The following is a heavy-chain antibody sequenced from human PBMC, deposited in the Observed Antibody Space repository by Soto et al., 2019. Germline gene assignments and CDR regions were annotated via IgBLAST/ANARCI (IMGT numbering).Heavy chain of an antibody. D-gene: IGHD6-19*01. Sequence: GGSLRLSCAASGFIFSSYAMSWVRQAPGKGLGWVSAISGSGGSTYYADSVKGRFTISRDNSKNTLYLQMNSLRAEDTAVYYCAKTTDGWFSAFEIWGQGTVVTVSS. CDR3: AKTTDGWFSAFEI. CDR2: ISGSGGST. CDR1: GFIFSSYA. V-gene: IGHV3-23*01. J-gene: IGHJ3*02.